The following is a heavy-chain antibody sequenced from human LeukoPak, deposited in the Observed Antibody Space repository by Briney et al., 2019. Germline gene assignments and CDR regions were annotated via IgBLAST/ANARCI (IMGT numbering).Heavy chain of an antibody. CDR1: GFTFSSYG. D-gene: IGHD2-2*01. J-gene: IGHJ4*02. V-gene: IGHV3-30*03. Sequence: SGGSLRLSCAASGFTFSSYGMHWVRQAPGKGLEWVAVISYDGSNKYYADSVKGRFTISRDNSKNTLYLQMNSPRAEDTAVYYCARVRRTYCSSTSCPSGYWGQGTLVTVSS. CDR3: ARVRRTYCSSTSCPSGY. CDR2: ISYDGSNK.